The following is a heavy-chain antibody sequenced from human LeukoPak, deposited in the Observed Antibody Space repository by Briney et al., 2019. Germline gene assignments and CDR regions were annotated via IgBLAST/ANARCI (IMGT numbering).Heavy chain of an antibody. CDR3: ARDRRYILELLVY. Sequence: PGGSLRLSCAASGFTFSSYSMNWVRQAPGKGLEWVSSISSSSSYIYYADSVKGRFTISRDNAKNSLYLQMNSLRAEDTAVYYCARDRRYILELLVYWGQGTLVTVSS. CDR1: GFTFSSYS. J-gene: IGHJ4*02. V-gene: IGHV3-21*01. D-gene: IGHD1-7*01. CDR2: ISSSSSYI.